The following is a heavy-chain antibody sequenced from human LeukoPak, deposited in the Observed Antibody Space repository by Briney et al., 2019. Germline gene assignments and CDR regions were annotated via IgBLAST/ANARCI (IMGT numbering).Heavy chain of an antibody. J-gene: IGHJ4*02. CDR3: ARVISVAGYDY. Sequence: GGSLRLSCAASGFTFSSYSMNWVRQAPGKGLEWVSSIRSSSGYIYYADSVKGRYTISRDNAKNSLYLQMNSLRAEDTAVYYCARVISVAGYDYWGQGTLVTVSS. D-gene: IGHD6-19*01. V-gene: IGHV3-21*01. CDR1: GFTFSSYS. CDR2: IRSSSGYI.